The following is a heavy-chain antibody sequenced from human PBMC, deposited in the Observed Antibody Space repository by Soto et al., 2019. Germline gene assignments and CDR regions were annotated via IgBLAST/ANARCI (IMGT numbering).Heavy chain of an antibody. CDR1: GGSISSGGYY. Sequence: QVQLQESGPGLLKPSQTLSLTCTVSGGSISSGGYYWSWIRQHPGKGLEWIGYIYYSGSTHYNPSIKSRVTISVDTSKNHFSLKLSSVTAADTAVYYCARVTHYYGSGRPHYLGQGTLVTVSS. CDR2: IYYSGST. J-gene: IGHJ4*02. V-gene: IGHV4-31*03. D-gene: IGHD3-10*01. CDR3: ARVTHYYGSGRPHY.